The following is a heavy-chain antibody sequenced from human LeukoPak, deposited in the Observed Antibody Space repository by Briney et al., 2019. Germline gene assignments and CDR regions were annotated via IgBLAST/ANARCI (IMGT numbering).Heavy chain of an antibody. D-gene: IGHD6-13*01. J-gene: IGHJ6*03. Sequence: SVKVSCKASGGTFSSYAISWVRQAPGQGLEWMGGIIPIFGTANYAQKFQGRVTITADESTSTVYMELSSLRSEDTAVYYCARAPSSSSWYIAPFYMDVWGKGTTVTISS. CDR3: ARAPSSSSWYIAPFYMDV. CDR1: GGTFSSYA. CDR2: IIPIFGTA. V-gene: IGHV1-69*13.